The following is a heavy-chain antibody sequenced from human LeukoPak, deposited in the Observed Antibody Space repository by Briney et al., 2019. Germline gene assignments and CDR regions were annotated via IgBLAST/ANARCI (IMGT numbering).Heavy chain of an antibody. Sequence: PGGSLRLSCAASGFTFSSYGMSWVRQAPGKGLEWVSAKSGTGGSTYYADSVKGRFTISRDNSKNTLYLQMSSLRAEDTAVYYCAKGGSTSLNWFDPWGQGTLVTVSS. J-gene: IGHJ5*02. D-gene: IGHD2-2*01. CDR3: AKGGSTSLNWFDP. CDR2: KSGTGGST. V-gene: IGHV3-23*01. CDR1: GFTFSSYG.